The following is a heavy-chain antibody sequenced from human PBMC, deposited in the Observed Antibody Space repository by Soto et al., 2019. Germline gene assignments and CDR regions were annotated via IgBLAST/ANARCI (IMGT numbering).Heavy chain of an antibody. Sequence: GGSLRLSCAASGFTFSSYAMHWVRQAPGKGLEWVAVISYDGSNKYYADSVKGRFTISRDNSKNTLYLQMNSLRAEDTAVYYCARDPTYSSSGDDAFDIWGQGTMVTVSS. CDR3: ARDPTYSSSGDDAFDI. V-gene: IGHV3-30-3*01. CDR1: GFTFSSYA. D-gene: IGHD6-6*01. CDR2: ISYDGSNK. J-gene: IGHJ3*02.